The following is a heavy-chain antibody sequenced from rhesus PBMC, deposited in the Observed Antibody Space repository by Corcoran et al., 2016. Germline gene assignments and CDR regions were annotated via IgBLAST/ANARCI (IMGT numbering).Heavy chain of an antibody. CDR3: ASEFGMGYSWNNVG. Sequence: QLQLQESGPGLVKPSETLSVPCAVSVGSIRSSYWSWIRQAPGKGLEWIGYIYCSGSSTNYNPSLKSRVTLSVDTSKNQLSLKLSSVTAADTAVYYCASEFGMGYSWNNVGWGQGVLVTVSS. D-gene: IGHD1-20*01. V-gene: IGHV4-169*02. J-gene: IGHJ4*01. CDR2: IYCSGSST. CDR1: VGSIRSSY.